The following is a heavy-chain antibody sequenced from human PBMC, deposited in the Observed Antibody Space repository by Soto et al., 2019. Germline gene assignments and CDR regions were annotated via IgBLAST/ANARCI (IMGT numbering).Heavy chain of an antibody. CDR1: GFTFSRYG. J-gene: IGHJ4*02. CDR3: AKVRLRDYSLGYVFDS. Sequence: QVQLVESGGGVVQPGRSLRLSCAASGFTFSRYGMHWVRQAPGKGLEWVALISYVGSKTYYADSVKGRFTISRDNSKNTLYLQMSSLIVEDTAVYYCAKVRLRDYSLGYVFDSWGQGTLVTVSS. CDR2: ISYVGSKT. D-gene: IGHD5-18*01. V-gene: IGHV3-30*18.